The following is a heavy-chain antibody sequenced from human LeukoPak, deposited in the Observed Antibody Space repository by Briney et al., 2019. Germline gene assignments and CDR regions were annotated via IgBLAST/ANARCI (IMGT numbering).Heavy chain of an antibody. CDR1: GFTFSDYY. Sequence: TGRSLRLSCALSGFTFSDYYMSWIRQALGKGLEWVSYISSSGSTIYYADSVKGRFTISRDNAKNSLYLQMNSRRAEDTAVYYGARRGSSGYFFDSWGQGTLVTVSS. J-gene: IGHJ4*02. CDR3: ARRGSSGYFFDS. CDR2: ISSSGSTI. V-gene: IGHV3-11*04. D-gene: IGHD3-22*01.